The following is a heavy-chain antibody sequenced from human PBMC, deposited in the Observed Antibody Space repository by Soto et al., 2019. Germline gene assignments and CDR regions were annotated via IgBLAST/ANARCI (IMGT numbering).Heavy chain of an antibody. Sequence: SETLSLTCAVSSGSISSSNWWSWVRQPPGKGLEWIGEIYHSGSTNYNPSLKSRVTISVDKSKNQFSLKLSSVTAADTAVYYCARDFGGYSSSPLGRYYYYYYMDVWGKGTTVTVSS. CDR1: SGSISSSNW. D-gene: IGHD6-13*01. CDR3: ARDFGGYSSSPLGRYYYYYYMDV. J-gene: IGHJ6*03. V-gene: IGHV4-4*02. CDR2: IYHSGST.